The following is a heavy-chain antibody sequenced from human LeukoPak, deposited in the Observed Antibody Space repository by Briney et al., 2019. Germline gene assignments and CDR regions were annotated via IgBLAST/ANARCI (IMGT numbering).Heavy chain of an antibody. CDR1: GYTFTGYY. J-gene: IGHJ6*02. CDR2: IIPIFGTA. V-gene: IGHV1-69*13. Sequence: ASVKVSCTASGYTFTGYYMHWVRQAPGQGLEWMGGIIPIFGTANYAQKFQGRVTITADESTSTAYMELSSLRSEDTAVYYCARDDADYYYGMDVWGQGTTVTVSS. CDR3: ARDDADYYYGMDV.